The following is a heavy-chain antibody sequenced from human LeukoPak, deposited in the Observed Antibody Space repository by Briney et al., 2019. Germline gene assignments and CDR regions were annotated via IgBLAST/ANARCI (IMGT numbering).Heavy chain of an antibody. V-gene: IGHV4-59*01. CDR3: ARVGDTAVVTIDSWFDP. CDR1: GGSISSYY. J-gene: IGHJ5*02. CDR2: IYYSGST. D-gene: IGHD5-18*01. Sequence: SETLSLTCTVSGGSISSYYWSWIRQPPGKGLEWIGYIYYSGSTNYNPSLKSRVTISVDTSKNQFSLKLSSVTAADTAVYYCARVGDTAVVTIDSWFDPWGQGTLVTVS.